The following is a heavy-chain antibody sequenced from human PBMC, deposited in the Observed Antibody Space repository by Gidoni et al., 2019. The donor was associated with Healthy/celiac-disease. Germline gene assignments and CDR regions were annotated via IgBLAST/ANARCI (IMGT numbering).Heavy chain of an antibody. V-gene: IGHV3-30*14. Sequence: QVKLVESGGGVVQTGRSLRLSWAAPGFTFSSYAMHWVRQAPVNGLEWVAVISYDGSNKYSADSLNGRFTISRDTSKNTLYLQMNSLRAEDTAVYYCAREAGDYGGQNWFDPWGQGTLVTVSS. CDR1: GFTFSSYA. J-gene: IGHJ5*02. CDR3: AREAGDYGGQNWFDP. CDR2: ISYDGSNK. D-gene: IGHD4-17*01.